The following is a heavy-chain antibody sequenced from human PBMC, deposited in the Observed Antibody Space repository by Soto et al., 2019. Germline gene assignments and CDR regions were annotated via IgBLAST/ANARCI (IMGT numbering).Heavy chain of an antibody. J-gene: IGHJ6*02. Sequence: GGSLRLSCAASGFTFSSYGMHWVRQAPGKGLEWVAVISYDGSNKYYADSVKGRFTIPRDNSKNTLYLQMNSLRAEDTAVYYCAKDQLLHYYYGMDVWGQGTTVTVSS. D-gene: IGHD3-10*01. V-gene: IGHV3-30*18. CDR3: AKDQLLHYYYGMDV. CDR2: ISYDGSNK. CDR1: GFTFSSYG.